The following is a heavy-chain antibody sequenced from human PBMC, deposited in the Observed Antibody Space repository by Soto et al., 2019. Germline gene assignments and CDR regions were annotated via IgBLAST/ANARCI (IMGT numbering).Heavy chain of an antibody. V-gene: IGHV1-3*01. Sequence: QVQLVQSGAEVKRPGASVRVSCKASGYTFTSYAMHWVRQAPGQRLEWMGWINVGNGNTKYSQNFQGRVTITRDTSATTVYMEVSSLRSEDTAVYYCVRDLRVYSGSYECDYWGQGTLVTVS. J-gene: IGHJ4*02. CDR3: VRDLRVYSGSYECDY. CDR1: GYTFTSYA. D-gene: IGHD1-26*01. CDR2: INVGNGNT.